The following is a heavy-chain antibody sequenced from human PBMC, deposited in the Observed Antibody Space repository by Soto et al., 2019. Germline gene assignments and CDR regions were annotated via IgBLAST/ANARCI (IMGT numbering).Heavy chain of an antibody. CDR2: IYYSGST. CDR3: ARDEYVYGPNAYEI. D-gene: IGHD3-10*01. J-gene: IGHJ3*02. CDR1: GGSISSGGYY. V-gene: IGHV4-31*03. Sequence: QVQLQESGPGLVKPSQTLSLTCTVSGGSISSGGYYWSWIRQRPGKGLEWIGHIYYSGSTYYNPSLRSRVIISVDTSKNQFSLSLSSVTAADTAVYYCARDEYVYGPNAYEIWGQGTMVTVSS.